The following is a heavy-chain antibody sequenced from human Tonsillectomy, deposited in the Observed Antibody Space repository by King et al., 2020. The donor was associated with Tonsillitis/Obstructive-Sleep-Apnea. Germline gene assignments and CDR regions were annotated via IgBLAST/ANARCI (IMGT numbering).Heavy chain of an antibody. V-gene: IGHV1-18*01. D-gene: IGHD2-2*01. CDR2: ISAYNDNT. J-gene: IGHJ6*03. CDR1: GYTFTTYG. Sequence: IQLVQSGAEVKKPGASVKVSCKASGYTFTTYGISWVRQAPGQGLEWMGWISAYNDNTNYVQNLQGRVTMTTDTSTSTAYMELRSLRSDDTAVYYCARSGTGYYYYYMDVWGKGTTVTVSS. CDR3: ARSGTGYYYYYMDV.